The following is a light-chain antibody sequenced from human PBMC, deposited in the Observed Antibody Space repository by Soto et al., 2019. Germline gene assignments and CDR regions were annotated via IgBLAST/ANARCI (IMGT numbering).Light chain of an antibody. J-gene: IGKJ1*01. V-gene: IGKV3-20*01. Sequence: EIVLTQSPGTLSLSPGERATLSCRASQSVSSTYLAWYQQQPGQAPRLLIYGASNRATGIPDRFSGSGSGTDFTLTISRLESEDFAVYYCQQYGSSSWTFGQGTKVEIK. CDR1: QSVSSTY. CDR3: QQYGSSSWT. CDR2: GAS.